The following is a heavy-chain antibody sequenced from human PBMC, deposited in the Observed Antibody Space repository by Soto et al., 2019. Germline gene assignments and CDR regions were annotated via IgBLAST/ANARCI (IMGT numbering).Heavy chain of an antibody. CDR1: GFTVSSNY. J-gene: IGHJ2*01. CDR2: IYSGGST. Sequence: EVQLVETGGGLIQPGGSLRLSCAASGFTVSSNYMSWVRQAPGKGLEWVSVIYSGGSTYYSDSVKGRFTISRDNSKNTLYLQMNSLRAEDTAVYYCAGPSSGWSAHTGPGYFDLWGRCTLVTVSS. CDR3: AGPSSGWSAHTGPGYFDL. D-gene: IGHD6-19*01. V-gene: IGHV3-53*02.